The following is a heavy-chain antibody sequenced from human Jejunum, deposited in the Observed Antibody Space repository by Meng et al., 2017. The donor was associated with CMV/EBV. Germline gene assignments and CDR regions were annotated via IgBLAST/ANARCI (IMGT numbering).Heavy chain of an antibody. V-gene: IGHV3-30*02. CDR1: AFSFSTYM. J-gene: IGHJ4*02. CDR2: ISTDGRSQ. D-gene: IGHD2-8*02. CDR3: ATTITGNTGLGGY. Sequence: SAFSFSTYMMPWVRQAPGKGLEWVAFISTDGRSQYYPTSVKGRFTISRDNSRNTLFLQLNSVRPDDTAMYYCATTITGNTGLGGYWGQGTRVTVSS.